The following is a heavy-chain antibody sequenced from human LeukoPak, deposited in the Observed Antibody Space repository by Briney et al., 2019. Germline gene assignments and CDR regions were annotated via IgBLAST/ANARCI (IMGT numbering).Heavy chain of an antibody. D-gene: IGHD1-26*01. CDR2: AYYRGST. V-gene: IGHV4-39*01. Sequence: SETLSLTCTVSGGSISTSGYSWGWIRQPPGRGLEWSGSAYYRGSTYYNPSLKSRVTISVDTSKNQFSLKLSSVTAADTAVYYCAKRGGGGSSGRDDYWGQGTLVTVSS. CDR1: GGSISTSGYS. CDR3: AKRGGGGSSGRDDY. J-gene: IGHJ4*02.